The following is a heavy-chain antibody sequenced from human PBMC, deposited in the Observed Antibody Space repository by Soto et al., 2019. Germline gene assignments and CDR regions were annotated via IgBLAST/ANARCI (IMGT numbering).Heavy chain of an antibody. D-gene: IGHD1-20*01. CDR3: TRDRLTGDFWEAFDI. J-gene: IGHJ3*02. CDR2: IDTGSISK. Sequence: EAQLVESGGGLVQPGGSLRLSCAASGFTLSRYSMSWVRQAPGKGLEYIAYIDTGSISKYYADSVEGRFAISRDNAKNSLYLQLNSLRDEDTALYFCTRDRLTGDFWEAFDIWGQGTLVTVSS. CDR1: GFTLSRYS. V-gene: IGHV3-48*02.